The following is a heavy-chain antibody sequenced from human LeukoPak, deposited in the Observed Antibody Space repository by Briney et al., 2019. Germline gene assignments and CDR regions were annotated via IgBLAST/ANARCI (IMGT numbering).Heavy chain of an antibody. V-gene: IGHV3-74*01. CDR3: AGGSYGYH. D-gene: IGHD4-17*01. J-gene: IGHJ5*02. Sequence: GGSLRLSCAASGFSFSNSWMNWVRQAPGKGLVWISRITGDGGSTGYADSVKGRFTISRDNAKNTLYLQMNSLRVEDTAVYYCAGGSYGYHWGQGTLVTVSS. CDR2: ITGDGGST. CDR1: GFSFSNSW.